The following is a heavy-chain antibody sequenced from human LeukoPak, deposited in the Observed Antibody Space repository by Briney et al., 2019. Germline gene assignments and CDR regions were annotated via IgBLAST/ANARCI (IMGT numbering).Heavy chain of an antibody. CDR1: GGSFSGYY. D-gene: IGHD2-21*02. Sequence: PSETLSLTCAVYGGSFSGYYWSWIRQPPGKGLEWIGEINHSGSTNYNPSLKSRVTISVDTSKNQFSLKLSPVTAADTAVYYCARSTDYYGMDVWGQGTTVTVSS. CDR3: ARSTDYYGMDV. V-gene: IGHV4-34*01. J-gene: IGHJ6*02. CDR2: INHSGST.